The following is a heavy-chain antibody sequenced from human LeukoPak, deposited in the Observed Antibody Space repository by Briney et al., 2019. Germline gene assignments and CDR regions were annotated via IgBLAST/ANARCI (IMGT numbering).Heavy chain of an antibody. V-gene: IGHV1-2*06. CDR1: EYTFTGYY. CDR2: IDPNTGGT. CDR3: ARDSRVSLDV. J-gene: IGHJ6*04. D-gene: IGHD6-13*01. Sequence: ASVKVSCKASEYTFTGYYMHWVRQAPGQGLEWMGRIDPNTGGTIYAQKFQGRVTMTRGTSVNTAYMDLSRLTSDDTAVYYCARDSRVSLDVWGKGTTVTVSS.